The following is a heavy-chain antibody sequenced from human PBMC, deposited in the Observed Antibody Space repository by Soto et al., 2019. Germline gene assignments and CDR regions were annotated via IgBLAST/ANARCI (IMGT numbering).Heavy chain of an antibody. CDR3: AKETCIGGNCYSAFDD. CDR1: GFTFDDFA. Sequence: PGGSLRLSCAASGFTFDDFAMHWVRQAPGKGLEWISLISSNGGARLYADSVEGRFTISRDNFKKSVYLQMSSLRPEDTAFYYCAKETCIGGNCYSAFDDWGLGTLVTVSS. CDR2: ISSNGGAR. D-gene: IGHD2-15*01. V-gene: IGHV3-43D*03. J-gene: IGHJ4*02.